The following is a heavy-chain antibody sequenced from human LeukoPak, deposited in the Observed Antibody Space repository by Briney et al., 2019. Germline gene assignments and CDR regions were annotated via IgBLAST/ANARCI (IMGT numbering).Heavy chain of an antibody. D-gene: IGHD5-18*01. CDR2: IIPIFGTA. CDR1: GGTFSSYA. J-gene: IGHJ2*01. Sequence: ASVKVSCKASGGTFSSYAISWVRQAPGQGLEWMGGIIPIFGTANYAQKFQGRVTITADKSTSTAYMELSSLRSEDTAVYYCAREPGGYSREWYFDLWGRGTLVTVSS. CDR3: AREPGGYSREWYFDL. V-gene: IGHV1-69*06.